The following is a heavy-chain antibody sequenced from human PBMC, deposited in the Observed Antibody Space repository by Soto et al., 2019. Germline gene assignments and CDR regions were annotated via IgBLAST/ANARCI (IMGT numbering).Heavy chain of an antibody. CDR3: TRQPAVAGGV. J-gene: IGHJ4*02. Sequence: EVQLVESGGGLVQPGGSLKLSCAASGFTFSGSAMHWVRQASGEGLEWVGRIRSKANSYATAYAASVKGRFTISRDDSKNTAYLQMNSLKTEDTAVYYCTRQPAVAGGVWGQGTLVTVSS. V-gene: IGHV3-73*02. CDR1: GFTFSGSA. CDR2: IRSKANSYAT. D-gene: IGHD6-19*01.